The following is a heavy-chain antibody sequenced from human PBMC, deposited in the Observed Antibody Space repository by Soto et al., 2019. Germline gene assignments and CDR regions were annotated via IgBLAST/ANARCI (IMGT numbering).Heavy chain of an antibody. CDR1: GSSLGAFH. J-gene: IGHJ5*02. Sequence: PSETLSLTCAVYGSSLGAFHWTWIRQPPGKGLEWIGELIHGGSTTYSPSLKSRATISVDTSKNQFSLKLNSVTAADTAVYYCARNHYGDPPLNNWFDPWGQGSLVTVSS. V-gene: IGHV4-34*12. D-gene: IGHD4-17*01. CDR3: ARNHYGDPPLNNWFDP. CDR2: LIHGGST.